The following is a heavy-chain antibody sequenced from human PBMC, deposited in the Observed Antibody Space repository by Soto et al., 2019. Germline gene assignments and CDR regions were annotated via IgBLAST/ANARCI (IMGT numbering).Heavy chain of an antibody. CDR1: GYFIRSGYY. CDR2: IHHSGST. V-gene: IGHV4-38-2*01. J-gene: IGHJ6*02. D-gene: IGHD6-19*01. CDR3: ARIYHSHSGPPV. Sequence: SETLSLTCAVSGYFIRSGYYWGWIRQPPGKGPEWIAKIHHSGSTDYNPSFSGRVTMSVDTSRNQFSLELRSVTATDTAVYHCARIYHSHSGPPVWGQGTAVTVSS.